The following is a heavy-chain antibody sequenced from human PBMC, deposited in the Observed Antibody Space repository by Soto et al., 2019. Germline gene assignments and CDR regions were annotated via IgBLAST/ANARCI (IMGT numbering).Heavy chain of an antibody. CDR2: ISGSGGST. Sequence: GGSLRLSCAASGFTFSSYAMSWVRQAPGKGLEWVSAISGSGGSTYYADSVKGRFTISRDNSKNTLYLQMNSLRAEDTAVYYCARDWTYLGEYCSSTSCYVPWFDPWGQGTLVTVSS. V-gene: IGHV3-23*01. J-gene: IGHJ5*02. CDR1: GFTFSSYA. D-gene: IGHD2-2*01. CDR3: ARDWTYLGEYCSSTSCYVPWFDP.